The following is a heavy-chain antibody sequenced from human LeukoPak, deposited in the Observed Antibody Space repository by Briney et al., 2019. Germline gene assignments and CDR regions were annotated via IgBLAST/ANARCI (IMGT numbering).Heavy chain of an antibody. V-gene: IGHV4-4*07. Sequence: SETLSLTCTVSGGSISSYYWSWIRQPAGKGLEWIGRIYTSGSTNYNPSLKSRVTMSVDTSKNQFSLKLSSVAAADTAVYYCARLPLIATTRGGFDPWGQGTLVTVSS. D-gene: IGHD1/OR15-1a*01. CDR2: IYTSGST. J-gene: IGHJ5*02. CDR1: GGSISSYY. CDR3: ARLPLIATTRGGFDP.